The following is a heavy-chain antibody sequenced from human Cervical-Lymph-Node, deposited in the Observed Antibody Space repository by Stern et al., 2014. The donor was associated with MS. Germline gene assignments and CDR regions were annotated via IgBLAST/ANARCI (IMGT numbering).Heavy chain of an antibody. D-gene: IGHD3-10*01. CDR1: GFTFSNAW. J-gene: IGHJ5*01. Sequence: EDQLGESGGDLVKPGGSLRLSCAASGFTFSNAWMSWVRQAPGKGLEWIGRIKSKANGGTIHFAAPVKGRFPISRDDSKNTVYLQLNSLKTEDTAVYYCSRGWFDSWGQGTLVTVSS. V-gene: IGHV3-15*01. CDR3: SRGWFDS. CDR2: IKSKANGGTI.